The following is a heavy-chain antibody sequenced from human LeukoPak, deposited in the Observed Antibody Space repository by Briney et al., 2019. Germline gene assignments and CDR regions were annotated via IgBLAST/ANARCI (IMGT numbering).Heavy chain of an antibody. J-gene: IGHJ5*02. CDR3: ARGVELNWFDP. CDR1: GGSFSGYY. CDR2: IHHSGST. D-gene: IGHD3-10*01. V-gene: IGHV4-34*01. Sequence: PSETLSLTCAVYGGSFSGYYWSWIRQPPGKGLEWIGEIHHSGSTNYNPSLKSRVTISVDTSKNQFSLKLSSVTAADTAVYYCARGVELNWFDPWGQGTLVTVSS.